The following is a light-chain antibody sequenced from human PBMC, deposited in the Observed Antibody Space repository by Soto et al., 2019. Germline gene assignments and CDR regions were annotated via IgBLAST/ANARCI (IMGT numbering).Light chain of an antibody. CDR1: QRVSRSN. J-gene: IGKJ4*01. Sequence: EVGMTQSPCTLSLSPGERATLSCKSSQRVSRSNICRYQQKPGQAPSLLIYGATKRTTGVPDRFSGSGSDTEFTLIISRLEPEDFAVYYCQQYGSSPLTFGGGTKVDIK. V-gene: IGKV3-20*01. CDR2: GAT. CDR3: QQYGSSPLT.